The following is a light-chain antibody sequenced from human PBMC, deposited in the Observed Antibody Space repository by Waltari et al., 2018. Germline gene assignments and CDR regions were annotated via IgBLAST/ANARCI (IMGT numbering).Light chain of an antibody. CDR1: QSVLYSPNNKNS. Sequence: DIGMTQSPDSLAVSLGERATINCKTSQSVLYSPNNKNSLAWYQQKPGPPPKLLIYWAATRESGVPDRFSGSGSGTEFTLTISSLQAEDVAVYYCLQYYSSPPVYTFGPGTKLEIK. J-gene: IGKJ2*01. CDR2: WAA. CDR3: LQYYSSPPVYT. V-gene: IGKV4-1*01.